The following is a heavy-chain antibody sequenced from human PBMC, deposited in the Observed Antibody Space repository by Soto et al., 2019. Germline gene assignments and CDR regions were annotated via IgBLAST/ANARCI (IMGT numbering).Heavy chain of an antibody. CDR2: ISYDGSNK. D-gene: IGHD7-27*01. V-gene: IGHV3-30*18. CDR1: GFTFSSYG. Sequence: ESGGGVVQPGRSLRLSCAASGFTFSSYGMHWVRQAPGKGLEWVAVISYDGSNKYYADSVKGRFTISRDNSKNTLYLQMNSLRAEDTAVYYCAKTNWGNAFDIWGQGTMVTVSS. CDR3: AKTNWGNAFDI. J-gene: IGHJ3*02.